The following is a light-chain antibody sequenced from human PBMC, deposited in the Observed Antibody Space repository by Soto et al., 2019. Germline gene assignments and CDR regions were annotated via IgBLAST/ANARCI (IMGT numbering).Light chain of an antibody. V-gene: IGLV2-11*01. CDR3: CSYAGSYTLGV. CDR1: SSDVGGYNY. CDR2: DVS. Sequence: QSALTQPRSVSGSPGQSVTISCTGTSSDVGGYNYVSWYQQHPGKAPKLMIYDVSKRPSGVPDCFSGSKSGNMASLTISGLQAEDEADYYCCSYAGSYTLGVFGGGTKLTVL. J-gene: IGLJ2*01.